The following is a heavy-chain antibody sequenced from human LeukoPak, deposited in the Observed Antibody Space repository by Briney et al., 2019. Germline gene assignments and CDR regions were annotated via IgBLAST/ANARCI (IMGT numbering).Heavy chain of an antibody. CDR3: AKDKGIAVAERPY. Sequence: GASLRLSCAASGFTFSSYAMSWVRQAPGKGLEWVSAISGSGGATYYADSVKGRFTISRDNSKNTLYLQMNSLRAEDTAVYYCAKDKGIAVAERPYWGQGTLVTVSS. D-gene: IGHD6-19*01. CDR1: GFTFSSYA. V-gene: IGHV3-23*01. CDR2: ISGSGGAT. J-gene: IGHJ4*02.